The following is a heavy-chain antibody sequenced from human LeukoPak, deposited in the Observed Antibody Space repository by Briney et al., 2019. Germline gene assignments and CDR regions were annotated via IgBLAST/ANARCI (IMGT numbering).Heavy chain of an antibody. CDR1: GGSINDYY. CDR3: ARFVRGAVTSNYFDP. J-gene: IGHJ5*02. V-gene: IGHV4-4*09. Sequence: SETLSLTCTLSGGSINDYYWTWLRQAPGKGLEWIGYISNSGTTDYNPSLKSRVTMSVDTSNNEFSLRLTSVTAADTAVYYCARFVRGAVTSNYFDPWGQGTLVTVSS. CDR2: ISNSGTT. D-gene: IGHD4-17*01.